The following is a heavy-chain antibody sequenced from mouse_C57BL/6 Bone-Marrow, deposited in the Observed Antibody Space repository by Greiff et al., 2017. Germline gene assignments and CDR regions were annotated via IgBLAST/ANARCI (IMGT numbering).Heavy chain of an antibody. J-gene: IGHJ4*01. Sequence: DVKLQESGPELVKPGDSVKISCKASGYSFTGYFMNWVMQSHGKSLEWIGRINPYNGDTFYNQKFKGKATLTVDKSSSTAHMELRSLTSEDSAVYYCARGRRGAMDYWGQGTSVTVSS. CDR3: ARGRRGAMDY. V-gene: IGHV1-20*01. CDR2: INPYNGDT. CDR1: GYSFTGYF.